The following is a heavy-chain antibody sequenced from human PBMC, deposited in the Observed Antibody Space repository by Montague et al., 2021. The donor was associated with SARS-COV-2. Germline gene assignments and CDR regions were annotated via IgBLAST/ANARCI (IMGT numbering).Heavy chain of an antibody. CDR1: GFSLNTDGVG. D-gene: IGHD3-3*01. J-gene: IGHJ3*01. Sequence: PALVKPTQTLTLTCVFSGFSLNTDGVGVAWIRRPPGKALEWLALXYWDGDQRYSPSLKTRVTITKDTSRNRVVLTMTNLDPVDTATYYCARRYDLYRAEAFDVWGQGTMVTVSS. CDR2: XYWDGDQ. CDR3: ARRYDLYRAEAFDV. V-gene: IGHV2-5*02.